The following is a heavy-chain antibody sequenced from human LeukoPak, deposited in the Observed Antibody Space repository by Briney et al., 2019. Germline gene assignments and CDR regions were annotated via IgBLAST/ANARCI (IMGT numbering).Heavy chain of an antibody. V-gene: IGHV3-64*01. CDR3: ARGGLVGPTPYLDS. J-gene: IGHJ4*02. CDR1: GFTFSTYP. Sequence: GGSLRLSCAASGFTFSTYPMYWVRQAPGRGPEYVSGINNNGDRTYYAKSVKGRFTISRDNSKNTLYLQVGSLRAEDMAVYYCARGGLVGPTPYLDSWGREPWSPSPQ. CDR2: INNNGDRT. D-gene: IGHD1-26*01.